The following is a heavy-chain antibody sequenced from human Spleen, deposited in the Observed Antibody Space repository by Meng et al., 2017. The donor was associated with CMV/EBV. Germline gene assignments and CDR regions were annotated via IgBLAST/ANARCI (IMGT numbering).Heavy chain of an antibody. CDR1: NSGSYF. J-gene: IGHJ4*02. V-gene: IGHV4-61*01. CDR3: AREWEYYYGSGSYYSFDY. D-gene: IGHD3-10*01. Sequence: NSGSYFWTWIRQPPGKGLEWIGYVYYTGSTNYNPSLKSRPIISVDLSKNQFSLRLNSVTAADTAVYYCAREWEYYYGSGSYYSFDYWGQGTLVTVSS. CDR2: VYYTGST.